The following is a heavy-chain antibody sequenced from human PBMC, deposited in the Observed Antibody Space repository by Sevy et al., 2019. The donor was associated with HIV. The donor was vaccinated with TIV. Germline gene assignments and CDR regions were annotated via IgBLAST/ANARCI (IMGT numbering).Heavy chain of an antibody. CDR3: ATGESSPFDY. V-gene: IGHV1-2*02. CDR1: GYTFTGYYFTGYY. Sequence: ASVKVSCKASGYTFTGYYFTGYYMYWVRQAPGQGPEWMGWINPQSGGTNYAQKFQGRVTMTRDMSISTAYMELSRLRSDDTAVYYCATGESSPFDYWGQGTLVTASS. D-gene: IGHD3-10*01. CDR2: INPQSGGT. J-gene: IGHJ4*02.